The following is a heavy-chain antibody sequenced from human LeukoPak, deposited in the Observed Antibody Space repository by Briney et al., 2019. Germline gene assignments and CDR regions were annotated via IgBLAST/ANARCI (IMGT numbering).Heavy chain of an antibody. CDR1: EFTFSSYA. J-gene: IGHJ4*02. CDR2: ISGSGHNT. CDR3: AKWREGTMVYFDY. V-gene: IGHV3-23*01. Sequence: GESLRLSCAASEFTFSSYAMTWVRQAPGKGLEWVSAISGSGHNTYYADSVKGRFTISRDNSKNTVYLQTNSLRAEDTALYYCAKWREGTMVYFDYWGQGTLVTVSS. D-gene: IGHD3-10*01.